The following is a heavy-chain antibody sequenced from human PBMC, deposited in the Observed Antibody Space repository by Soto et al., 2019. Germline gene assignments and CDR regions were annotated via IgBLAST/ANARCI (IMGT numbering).Heavy chain of an antibody. CDR2: TFNYDGSL. CDR3: AREEGYCGGGSCFRRAFEL. Sequence: EVQLVESGGRLVKPGGSLRLSCAVSGFALSTYSIAWVRQAPGKGLEWVSFTFNYDGSLYYADSVKGRFAISRDDAKNSVYLQMNSLRAEDTAVYYCAREEGYCGGGSCFRRAFELWGQGTVVTVSS. J-gene: IGHJ3*01. CDR1: GFALSTYS. D-gene: IGHD2-15*01. V-gene: IGHV3-21*01.